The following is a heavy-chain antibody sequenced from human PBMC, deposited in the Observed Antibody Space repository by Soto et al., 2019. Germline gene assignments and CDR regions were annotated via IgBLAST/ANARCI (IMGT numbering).Heavy chain of an antibody. CDR3: STRAYDTNGYYRFDP. CDR1: GGSFSGHS. V-gene: IGHV4-34*01. J-gene: IGHJ5*01. CDR2: INHSGRV. Sequence: SETLSLTCAVYGGSFSGHSWTWIRQSPGKGLEWIGDINHSGRVNYSPSLKSRVTISLDTSKNQFSLTLSAVTAADTAMYYCSTRAYDTNGYYRFDPWGQGTLGTSPQ. D-gene: IGHD3-22*01.